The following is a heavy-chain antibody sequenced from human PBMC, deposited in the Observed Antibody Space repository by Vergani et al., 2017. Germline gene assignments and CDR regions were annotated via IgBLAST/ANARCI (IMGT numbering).Heavy chain of an antibody. Sequence: QVQLVQSGAEVKKPGASVKVFCKASGYTFTGYYLHWVRQAPGQGLEWMGWINPNSGGTNYAQKVQGRVTMTRDTSISTAYMGLSRLRSDDTAVYYCAGAGQYRNAFDIWGQGTMVTVSS. CDR2: INPNSGGT. V-gene: IGHV1-2*02. CDR1: GYTFTGYY. CDR3: AGAGQYRNAFDI. J-gene: IGHJ3*02. D-gene: IGHD2-2*01.